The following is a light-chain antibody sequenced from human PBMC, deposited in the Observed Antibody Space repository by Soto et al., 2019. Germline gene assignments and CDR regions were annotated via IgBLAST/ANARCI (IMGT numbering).Light chain of an antibody. CDR1: QSVSSW. CDR2: KAS. Sequence: DIQVTQSPPTLSASVGDRVTITCRASQSVSSWLAWYQQKPGRAPKLLIYKASTLVSGVPSRFSGSGSETEFTLAINSLQPDDFAAYYCLHYQSYSGTFGQGTKVEIK. V-gene: IGKV1-5*03. J-gene: IGKJ1*01. CDR3: LHYQSYSGT.